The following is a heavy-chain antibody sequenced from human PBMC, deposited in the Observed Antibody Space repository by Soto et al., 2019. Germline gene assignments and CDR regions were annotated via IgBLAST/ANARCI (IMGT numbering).Heavy chain of an antibody. D-gene: IGHD1-1*01. J-gene: IGHJ6*02. CDR1: GYRLSSQW. Sequence: ESLKISFKGSGYRLSSQWISWVRQIPGKGLEWMGRIDPSDSYTSYSPSFQGHVTISTDNSISTAYLQWSSLKASDTAMYYCARHGKSSVITKTYGMDVWGQGTTVTVSS. CDR3: ARHGKSSVITKTYGMDV. V-gene: IGHV5-10-1*01. CDR2: IDPSDSYT.